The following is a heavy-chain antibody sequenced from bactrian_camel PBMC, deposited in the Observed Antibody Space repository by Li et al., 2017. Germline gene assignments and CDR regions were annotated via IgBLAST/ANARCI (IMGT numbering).Heavy chain of an antibody. CDR2: IYTGGDTT. V-gene: IGHV3S40*01. J-gene: IGHJ4*01. CDR1: GFSVGRFC. Sequence: DVQLVESGGGSVQAGGSLALSCAARGFSVGRFCMAWFRQAPGKEREAVAAIYTGGDTTYYRDSVKGRFTISQDHAKNTAYLQMSSLEPEDTAVYYCAADRLACLRDGPNHEYAHWGQGTQVTVS. CDR3: AADRLACLRDGPNHEYAH.